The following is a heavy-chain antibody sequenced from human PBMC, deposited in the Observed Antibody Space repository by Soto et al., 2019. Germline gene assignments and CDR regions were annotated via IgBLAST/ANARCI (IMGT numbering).Heavy chain of an antibody. CDR2: INHAGST. Sequence: QMQLQQWGAGLLKASETLSPTCSVSGGSFSGYYLAWIRQPPGKGLEWIGEINHAGSTKYHPSLKSRVVLSVDPSNTHFSLRLSSVTAADTAVYFCARQSGPAYRYGMDIWGQGTTVTVSS. CDR1: GGSFSGYY. D-gene: IGHD1-1*01. J-gene: IGHJ6*02. V-gene: IGHV4-34*02. CDR3: ARQSGPAYRYGMDI.